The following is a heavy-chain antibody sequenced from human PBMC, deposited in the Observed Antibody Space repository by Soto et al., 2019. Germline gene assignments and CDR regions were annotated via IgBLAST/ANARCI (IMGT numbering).Heavy chain of an antibody. CDR2: ISYDGSNK. V-gene: IGHV3-30*18. D-gene: IGHD3-10*01. J-gene: IGHJ6*02. Sequence: GGSLRLSCAASGFTFSSYGMHWVRQAPGKGLEWVAVISYDGSNKYYADSVKGRFTISRDNSKNTLYLQMNSLRAEDTAVYYCAKEKRVRARTLYGMDVWGQGTTVTVSS. CDR1: GFTFSSYG. CDR3: AKEKRVRARTLYGMDV.